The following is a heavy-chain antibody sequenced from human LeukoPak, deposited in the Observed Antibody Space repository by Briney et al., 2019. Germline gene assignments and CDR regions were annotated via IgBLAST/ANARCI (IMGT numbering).Heavy chain of an antibody. Sequence: SETLSLTCTVSGDSIDSYYWSWIRQPPGKGLEWIGYIYYRGTTSYNPFLKSRVTISVDTSKNQFSLKLNPVTAADTAVYYCARLPRYGGYDHFDYWGQGILVIVSS. CDR3: ARLPRYGGYDHFDY. J-gene: IGHJ4*02. CDR1: GDSIDSYY. CDR2: IYYRGTT. V-gene: IGHV4-59*12. D-gene: IGHD5-12*01.